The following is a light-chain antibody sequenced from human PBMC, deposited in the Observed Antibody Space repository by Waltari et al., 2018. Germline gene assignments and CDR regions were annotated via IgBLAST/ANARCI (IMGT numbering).Light chain of an antibody. J-gene: IGLJ1*01. CDR2: DDG. Sequence: SYVLTQPPSVSVAPGQTARITCDGNKIGSKNVHWYQQKPGQAPVLVVYDDGDRPSGIPERFSGSNSGNTATLTISRVDAGDEADYYCQVCDSGSDHYVFGTVTKVTVL. V-gene: IGLV3-21*02. CDR1: KIGSKN. CDR3: QVCDSGSDHYV.